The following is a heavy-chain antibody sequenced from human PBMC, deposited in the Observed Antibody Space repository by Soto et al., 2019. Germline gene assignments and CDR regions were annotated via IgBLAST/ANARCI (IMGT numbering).Heavy chain of an antibody. CDR3: AKDISSSGYYGGNDY. V-gene: IGHV3-9*01. Sequence: GGSLRLSCAASGFTFDDYAMHWVRQAPGKGLEWVSGISWNSGSIGYADSVKGRFTISRXXXXXXXYXQMNSLRAEDTALYYCAKDISSSGYYGGNDYWGQGTLVTVSS. CDR2: ISWNSGSI. J-gene: IGHJ4*02. CDR1: GFTFDDYA. D-gene: IGHD3-22*01.